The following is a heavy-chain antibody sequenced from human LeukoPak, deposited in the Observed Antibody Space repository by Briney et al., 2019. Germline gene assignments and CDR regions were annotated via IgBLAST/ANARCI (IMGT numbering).Heavy chain of an antibody. V-gene: IGHV3-7*01. D-gene: IGHD6-13*01. Sequence: GGSLRLSCAASGFTFSSYWMSWVRQAPGKGLEWVANIKQDGSEKYYVDSVKGRFTISRDNAKNSLYLQMNSLRAEDAAVYYCARFSSSWYGGPKEFDYWGQGTLVTVSS. CDR3: ARFSSSWYGGPKEFDY. CDR2: IKQDGSEK. J-gene: IGHJ4*02. CDR1: GFTFSSYW.